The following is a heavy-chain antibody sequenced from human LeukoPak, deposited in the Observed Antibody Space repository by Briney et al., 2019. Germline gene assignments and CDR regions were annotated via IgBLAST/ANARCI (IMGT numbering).Heavy chain of an antibody. D-gene: IGHD2-2*01. CDR2: IKPDGSDK. Sequence: PGGSLRLSCAASGFTFNNFWMNWVRQAPGKGLEWVANIKPDGSDKYYVDSVKGRFTISRDNAKNSLFLQMNSLRAEDTAVYYCARDDCSSISCYHNWFDPWGQGTLVTVSS. V-gene: IGHV3-7*01. J-gene: IGHJ5*02. CDR1: GFTFNNFW. CDR3: ARDDCSSISCYHNWFDP.